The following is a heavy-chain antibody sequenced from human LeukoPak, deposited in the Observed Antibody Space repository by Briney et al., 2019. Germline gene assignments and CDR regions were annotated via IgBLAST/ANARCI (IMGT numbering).Heavy chain of an antibody. Sequence: GGSLRLSCAASGFTFSDYYMSWIRQAPGKGLEGVSYISSSGSTIYYADSVKGLFTISSDNAKNSLYLQMNSLRAEDTAVYYCARWYGSSWYPNRYYFDYWGQGTLVTVSS. J-gene: IGHJ4*02. CDR2: ISSSGSTI. V-gene: IGHV3-11*01. D-gene: IGHD6-13*01. CDR1: GFTFSDYY. CDR3: ARWYGSSWYPNRYYFDY.